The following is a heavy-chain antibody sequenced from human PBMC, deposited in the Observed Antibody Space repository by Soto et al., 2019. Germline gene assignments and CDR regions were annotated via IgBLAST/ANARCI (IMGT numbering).Heavy chain of an antibody. CDR1: GFTFSSYS. CDR2: ISSSSSYI. Sequence: EVQLVESGGGLVKPGGSLRLSCAASGFTFSSYSMNWVRRAPGKGLEWVSSISSSSSYIYYADSVKGRFTISRDNAKNSLYLQMNSLRAEDTAVYYCARDPTVTTTAFDYWGQGTLVTVSS. D-gene: IGHD4-17*01. CDR3: ARDPTVTTTAFDY. J-gene: IGHJ4*02. V-gene: IGHV3-21*01.